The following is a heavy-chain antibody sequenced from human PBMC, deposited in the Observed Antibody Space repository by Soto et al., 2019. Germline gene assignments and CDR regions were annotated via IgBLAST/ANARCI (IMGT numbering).Heavy chain of an antibody. Sequence: QVQLVQSGAEVKTPGASVKVSCEASGFSLSDYYMHWVRQAPGQGLEWMGWINPKTGGTKSAQKFQDCVTMTRDTSINTAYLELNRLTSDDTAVYYCARDPVSPQGKHGLDVWGQGTTVIVSS. V-gene: IGHV1-2*04. CDR2: INPKTGGT. CDR1: GFSLSDYY. CDR3: ARDPVSPQGKHGLDV. D-gene: IGHD6-13*01. J-gene: IGHJ6*02.